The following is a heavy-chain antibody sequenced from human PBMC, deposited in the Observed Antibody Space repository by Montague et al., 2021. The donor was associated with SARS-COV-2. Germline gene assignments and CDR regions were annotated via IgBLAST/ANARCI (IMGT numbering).Heavy chain of an antibody. V-gene: IGHV4-34*01. J-gene: IGHJ6*03. CDR2: IHHGGST. Sequence: SETLSLTCAVHGGSFSTYSWNWIRQPPGKGLGWIGEIHHGGSTNYNPSLKSRVTISADTSKNQFSLKLTSVAAADTAVYYCARLGDGVVPSPILGVGPYYSYDYLDVWGKGTMVTVSS. D-gene: IGHD3-10*01. CDR1: GGSFSTYS. CDR3: ARLGDGVVPSPILGVGPYYSYDYLDV.